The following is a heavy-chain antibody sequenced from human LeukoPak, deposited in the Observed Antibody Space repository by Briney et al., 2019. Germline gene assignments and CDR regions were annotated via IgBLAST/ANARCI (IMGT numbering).Heavy chain of an antibody. D-gene: IGHD6-19*01. Sequence: GESLRLSCAASGFTFSTSAMHWVRRAPGKGLEWVAVVSFDTSQTFYADSVKGRFTISRDNSENTLYLQMDYLRAEDTAVYFCARGHSSGWYFFNWGQGTLVTVSS. CDR1: GFTFSTSA. CDR3: ARGHSSGWYFFN. V-gene: IGHV3-30-3*01. J-gene: IGHJ4*02. CDR2: VSFDTSQT.